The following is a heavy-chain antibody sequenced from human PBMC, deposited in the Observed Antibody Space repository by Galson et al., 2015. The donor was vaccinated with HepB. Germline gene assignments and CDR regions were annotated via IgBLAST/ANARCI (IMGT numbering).Heavy chain of an antibody. Sequence: TLSLTCAVSGGSISSGGYSWSWIRQPPGKGLEWIGYIYHSGSTYYNPSLKSRVTISVDRSKNQFSLKLSSVTAADTAVYYCARWSRGFDYWGQGTLVTVSS. V-gene: IGHV4-30-2*01. CDR1: GGSISSGGYS. J-gene: IGHJ4*02. D-gene: IGHD1-26*01. CDR3: ARWSRGFDY. CDR2: IYHSGST.